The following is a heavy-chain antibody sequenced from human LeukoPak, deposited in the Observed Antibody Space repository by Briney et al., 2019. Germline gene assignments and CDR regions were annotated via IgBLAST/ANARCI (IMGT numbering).Heavy chain of an antibody. V-gene: IGHV3-30*03. J-gene: IGHJ4*02. CDR2: ISYDGSNK. D-gene: IGHD1-26*01. CDR1: GFTFNSYD. CDR3: ADTGSYSLY. Sequence: GGSLRLSCVASGFTFNSYDMHWVRQAPGKGLEWVAVISYDGSNKYCADSVEGRFTISTDNSKNTLYLQMDRLRAEDTAIYYCADTGSYSLYWGQGTLVTVSS.